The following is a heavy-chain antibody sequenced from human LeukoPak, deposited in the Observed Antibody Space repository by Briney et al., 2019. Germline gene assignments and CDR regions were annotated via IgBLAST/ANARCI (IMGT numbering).Heavy chain of an antibody. CDR3: AKSINRGYFSFDC. V-gene: IGHV3-30*02. CDR2: IRYDGSNK. Sequence: GGSLRLSCAASGFTFSNYGMHWVRQAPGKGLEWVAFIRYDGSNKCYADSVKGRFTISRDNSKNKLFLQMNSLRAEDTAVYYGAKSINRGYFSFDCWGQGTLVTVSS. J-gene: IGHJ4*02. D-gene: IGHD3-22*01. CDR1: GFTFSNYG.